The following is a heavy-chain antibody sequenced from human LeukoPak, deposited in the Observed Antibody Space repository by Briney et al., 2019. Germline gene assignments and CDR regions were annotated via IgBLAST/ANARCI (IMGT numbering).Heavy chain of an antibody. V-gene: IGHV5-51*01. CDR3: ARPSSLYGGTSEDY. CDR2: IYPGDSDT. D-gene: IGHD4-23*01. Sequence: GESLKISCKASGYSFTDYWIVWVRQTPGKGMECIGDIYPGDSDTRYSPSLDRQVTIPADKSVSTTYLQWSSLQASDTAMYYCARPSSLYGGTSEDYWGQGILVTVSS. CDR1: GYSFTDYW. J-gene: IGHJ4*02.